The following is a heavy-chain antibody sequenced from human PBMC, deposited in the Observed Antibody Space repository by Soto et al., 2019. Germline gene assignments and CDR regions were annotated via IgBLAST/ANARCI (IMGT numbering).Heavy chain of an antibody. D-gene: IGHD2-2*01. CDR1: GFTFSNAW. CDR2: IKSKTDGGTT. J-gene: IGHJ4*02. CDR3: TTDQIVVVPAALIDY. Sequence: GGSLRLSCAASGFTFSNAWMSWVRQAPGKGLEWVGRIKSKTDGGTTDYAAPVKGRFTISRDDPKNTLYLQMNSLKTEDAAVYYCTTDQIVVVPAALIDYWGQGTLVTVSS. V-gene: IGHV3-15*01.